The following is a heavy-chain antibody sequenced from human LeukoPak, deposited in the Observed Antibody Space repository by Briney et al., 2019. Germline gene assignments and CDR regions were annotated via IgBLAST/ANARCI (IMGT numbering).Heavy chain of an antibody. J-gene: IGHJ4*02. CDR2: FYYSGST. D-gene: IGHD4-17*01. Sequence: SETLSLTCTVSGGSISSSSYYWGWIRQPPGKGLEWIGSFYYSGSTYYNPSLKSRVTISVDTSKNQFSLKLSSVTAADTAVYYCARVTVTTGGVDYWGQGTLVTVSS. V-gene: IGHV4-39*07. CDR3: ARVTVTTGGVDY. CDR1: GGSISSSSYY.